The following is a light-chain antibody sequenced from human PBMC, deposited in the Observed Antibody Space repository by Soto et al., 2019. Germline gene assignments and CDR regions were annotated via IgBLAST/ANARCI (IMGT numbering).Light chain of an antibody. CDR1: SSDVGAYNY. V-gene: IGLV2-14*01. Sequence: QSVLAQPASVSGSPGQSITISCTGTSSDVGAYNYVSWYHQHHPGKAPELIIYDVTDRPSGVSTRFSGSKSGNTASLTISGLQAEDERDYYCSSYTTIKTVIFGGGTKVTVL. J-gene: IGLJ2*01. CDR3: SSYTTIKTVI. CDR2: DVT.